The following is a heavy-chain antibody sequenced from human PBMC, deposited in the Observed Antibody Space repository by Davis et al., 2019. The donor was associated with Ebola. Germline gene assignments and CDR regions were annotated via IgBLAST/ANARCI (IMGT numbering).Heavy chain of an antibody. Sequence: SVKVSCKASGGTFSSYAISWVRQAPGQGLEWMGRIIPILGIANYAQKLQGRVTMTTDTSTSTAYMELRSLRSDDTAVYYCARSDQTYYDFWSGYYRSYYGMDVWGQGTTVTVS. V-gene: IGHV1-69*04. CDR1: GGTFSSYA. CDR2: IIPILGIA. J-gene: IGHJ6*02. CDR3: ARSDQTYYDFWSGYYRSYYGMDV. D-gene: IGHD3-3*01.